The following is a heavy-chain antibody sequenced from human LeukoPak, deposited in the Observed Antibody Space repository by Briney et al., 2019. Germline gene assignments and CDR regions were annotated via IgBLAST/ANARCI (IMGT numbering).Heavy chain of an antibody. D-gene: IGHD6-19*01. CDR2: ISSSSHHI. J-gene: IGHJ4*02. CDR1: GFTFSYYS. V-gene: IGHV3-21*04. Sequence: GGSLRLSCTASGFTFSYYSMNWVREAPGKGLEWVSSISSSSHHIYYADSLKGRFTISRDNSKNTLYLQMNSLRAEDTAVYYCAKDRHTKQWLVYWGQGTPVTVSS. CDR3: AKDRHTKQWLVY.